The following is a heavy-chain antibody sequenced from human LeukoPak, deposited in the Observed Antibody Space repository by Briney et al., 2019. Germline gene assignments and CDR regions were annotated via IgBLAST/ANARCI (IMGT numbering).Heavy chain of an antibody. CDR3: AKAPTPVVAATLFHH. Sequence: GGSLRLSCAASVFTFSSYGMSWVPQAPGKGLGWGSAISGSGGSTYYADSVKGRFTISRDNSKNTLYMQMNSLRDEDTAVYYCAKAPTPVVAATLFHHWGQGTLVTVS. V-gene: IGHV3-23*01. J-gene: IGHJ1*01. D-gene: IGHD2-15*01. CDR2: ISGSGGST. CDR1: VFTFSSYG.